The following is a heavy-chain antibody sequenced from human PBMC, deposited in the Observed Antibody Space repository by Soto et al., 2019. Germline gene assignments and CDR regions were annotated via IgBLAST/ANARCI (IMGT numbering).Heavy chain of an antibody. CDR1: GFTFSSYS. J-gene: IGHJ4*02. Sequence: GGSLRLSCAASGFTFSSYSMNWVRQTPGKGLQWVSYISRSSSNIYYADSVKGRFTISRDNAKNSLYLQMNTLTDEDTAVYYCARAGTSLGYCSSTSCYEFDYWGQGTLVTVSS. D-gene: IGHD2-2*01. V-gene: IGHV3-48*02. CDR2: ISRSSSNI. CDR3: ARAGTSLGYCSSTSCYEFDY.